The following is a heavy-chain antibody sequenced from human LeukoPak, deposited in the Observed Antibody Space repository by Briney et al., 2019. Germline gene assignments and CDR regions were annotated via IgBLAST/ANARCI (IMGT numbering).Heavy chain of an antibody. V-gene: IGHV3-64*01. D-gene: IGHD6-6*01. J-gene: IGHJ4*02. Sequence: GGSLRLSCAASGFTFSSYAMHWVRQAPGKGLEYVSAISSNGGSTYYANSVKGRFTTSRDNSKNTLYLQMGSLRAEDMAVYYCARGAQPYSSSSPVDYWGQGTLVTVSS. CDR1: GFTFSSYA. CDR3: ARGAQPYSSSSPVDY. CDR2: ISSNGGST.